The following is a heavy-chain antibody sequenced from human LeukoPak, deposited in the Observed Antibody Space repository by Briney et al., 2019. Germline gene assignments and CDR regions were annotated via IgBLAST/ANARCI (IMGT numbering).Heavy chain of an antibody. CDR2: ISWKRGSI. D-gene: IGHD1-26*01. V-gene: IGHV3-9*01. CDR3: AKGEVGSVDY. Sequence: XQXVXXAPGKGVEGGSGISWKRGSIVYADSVKGRFTIPTDNAKNSVYLKMTSLRAEDTALYYCAKGEVGSVDYWGQGTLVTVSS. J-gene: IGHJ4*02.